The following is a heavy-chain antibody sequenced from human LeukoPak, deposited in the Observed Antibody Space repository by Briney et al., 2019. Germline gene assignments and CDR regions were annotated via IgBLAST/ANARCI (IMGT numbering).Heavy chain of an antibody. D-gene: IGHD2-15*01. Sequence: ASVKVSRKASGYTFTSYDINWVRQAPGQGLEWMGWISAYNGNTNYAQKLQGRVTMTTDTSTSTAYMELRSLRSDDTAVYYCARDFSYSYYFDYWGQGTLVTVSS. CDR1: GYTFTSYD. CDR2: ISAYNGNT. CDR3: ARDFSYSYYFDY. J-gene: IGHJ4*02. V-gene: IGHV1-18*01.